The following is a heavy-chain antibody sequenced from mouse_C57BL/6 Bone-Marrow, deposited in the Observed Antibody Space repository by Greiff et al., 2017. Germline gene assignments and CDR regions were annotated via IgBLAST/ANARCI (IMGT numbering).Heavy chain of an antibody. CDR1: GFTFTSYG. CDR2: ISSGGSYT. CDR3: AGHGCLDF. Sequence: VQLQQSGADLVKPGGSLKLSCAASGFTFTSYGMSWVRQTPDKRLEWVGTISSGGSYTYYPDSVKGRFTISRDKTKNTLYLQMSSLKSEDTAWYYCAGHGCLDFWGKGTTLTVSS. J-gene: IGHJ2*01. V-gene: IGHV5-6*01.